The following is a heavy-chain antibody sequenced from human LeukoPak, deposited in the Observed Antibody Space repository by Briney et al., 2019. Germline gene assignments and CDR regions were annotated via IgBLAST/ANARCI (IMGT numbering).Heavy chain of an antibody. J-gene: IGHJ4*02. D-gene: IGHD2-15*01. CDR3: ARTTPADFSAGWPYFDY. CDR2: VSNSGST. V-gene: IGHV4-59*08. Sequence: SETLSLTCTVSDINTYFWSWIRQPPGKKLEWIGYVSNSGSTNYDYSLNSRVTISPDTSKKQFSLTLRSVTAADTAVYYCARTTPADFSAGWPYFDYWGQGILVTVSS. CDR1: DINTYF.